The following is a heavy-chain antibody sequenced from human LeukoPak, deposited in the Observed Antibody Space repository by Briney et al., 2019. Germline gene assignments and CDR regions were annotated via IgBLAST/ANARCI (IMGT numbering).Heavy chain of an antibody. V-gene: IGHV4-30-2*01. CDR2: IYQSGST. CDR1: GGSISSSGYS. J-gene: IGHJ4*02. D-gene: IGHD3-10*01. CDR3: ARDPQLNYFDY. Sequence: SQTLSLTCAVSGGSISSSGYSWSWIRQPPGRGLEWIGYIYQSGSTYYNPSLKSRVTISVDRSKSQFSLKLSSVTAADTAVYYCARDPQLNYFDYWGQGTLVTVSS.